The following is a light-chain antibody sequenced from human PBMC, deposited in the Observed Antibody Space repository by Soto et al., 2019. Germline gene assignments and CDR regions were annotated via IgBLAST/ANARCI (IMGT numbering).Light chain of an antibody. Sequence: DIQMTQSPSSLSASVGDRVTITCRTSQSISSYLNWYQHKPGKAPKLLIHAGSRLQSGVPSRFSGSASGTDFTLTISSLQPEDFASYYCQQSYSAPHTFGQGTRLEIK. J-gene: IGKJ5*01. CDR3: QQSYSAPHT. CDR2: AGS. V-gene: IGKV1-39*01. CDR1: QSISSY.